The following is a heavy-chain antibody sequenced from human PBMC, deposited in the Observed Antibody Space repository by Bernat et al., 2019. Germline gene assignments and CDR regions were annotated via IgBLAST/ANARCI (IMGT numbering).Heavy chain of an antibody. D-gene: IGHD3-22*01. CDR1: GFTFSSYW. J-gene: IGHJ4*02. CDR3: ARAVIGSSGYYFDY. V-gene: IGHV3-7*03. Sequence: EVQLVESGGGLVQPGESLRLSCAASGFTFSSYWMSWVRQAPGKGLEWVANINQDGSEKYYVDSVKGRFTISRDNAKNSLYLQMNSLRAEDTAVYYCARAVIGSSGYYFDYWGQGTLVTVSS. CDR2: INQDGSEK.